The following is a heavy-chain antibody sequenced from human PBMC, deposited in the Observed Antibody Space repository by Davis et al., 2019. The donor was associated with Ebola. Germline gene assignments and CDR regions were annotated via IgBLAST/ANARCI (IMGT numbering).Heavy chain of an antibody. Sequence: PGGSLRPSCAVSGFPFSDFYMSWIRQAPGKGLEWLSYISTSGNDIEYTASVKGRFTVSRDNAKQLLFLQMSSLRVEDTAVYYCAREDWKGSTTGNYFDHWGRGVLVTVSP. D-gene: IGHD1-1*01. J-gene: IGHJ4*02. CDR2: ISTSGNDI. V-gene: IGHV3-11*04. CDR1: GFPFSDFY. CDR3: AREDWKGSTTGNYFDH.